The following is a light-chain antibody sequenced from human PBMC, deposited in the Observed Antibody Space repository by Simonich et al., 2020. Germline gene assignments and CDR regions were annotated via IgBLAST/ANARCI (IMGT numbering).Light chain of an antibody. CDR3: QSADSSGTYKVV. J-gene: IGLJ2*01. CDR2: KDR. V-gene: IGLV3-25*03. CDR1: ALPKQY. Sequence: SYELTQPPSVSVSPGQTARITCSGDALPKQYAYWYQQKPGQAPVLVIYKDRERPSGIPARFSGSNSGTTVTLTISGVQAEDEADYYCQSADSSGTYKVVFGGGTKLTVL.